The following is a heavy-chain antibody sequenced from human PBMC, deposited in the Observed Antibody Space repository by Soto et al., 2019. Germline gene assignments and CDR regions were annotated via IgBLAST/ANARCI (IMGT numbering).Heavy chain of an antibody. V-gene: IGHV4-59*08. CDR2: IYYSGST. CDR3: ARRGGSSSSNLRYYYYYYMDV. D-gene: IGHD6-6*01. CDR1: GGSISSYY. J-gene: IGHJ6*03. Sequence: SETLSLTCTVSGGSISSYYWSWIRQPPGKGLEWIGYIYYSGSTNYNPSLKSRVTISVDTSKNQFSLKLSSVTAADTAVYYCARRGGSSSSNLRYYYYYYMDVWGKGTTVTVSS.